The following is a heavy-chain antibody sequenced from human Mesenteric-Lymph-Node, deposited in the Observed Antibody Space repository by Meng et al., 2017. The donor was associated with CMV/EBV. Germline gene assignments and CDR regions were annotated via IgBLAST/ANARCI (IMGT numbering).Heavy chain of an antibody. CDR2: IYYSGNT. V-gene: IGHV4-59*01. CDR1: GGSISSYY. J-gene: IGHJ3*01. CDR3: ARMSGYDTLTGNDAFDF. D-gene: IGHD3-9*01. Sequence: SETLSLTCTVSGGSISSYYWAWIRQPPGKGLEWIGYIYYSGNTNYNPSLKSRVTISIDTSKNQFSLKLSSVTAADTALYYCARMSGYDTLTGNDAFDFWGPGTMVTVSS.